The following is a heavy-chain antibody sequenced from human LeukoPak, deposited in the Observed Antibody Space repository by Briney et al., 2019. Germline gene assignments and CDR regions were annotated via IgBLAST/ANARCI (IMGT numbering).Heavy chain of an antibody. D-gene: IGHD3-3*01. CDR2: IRSKAYGGTT. CDR1: GFTFSSYA. V-gene: IGHV3-49*03. CDR3: TRGDGDFWSGPYYFDY. J-gene: IGHJ4*02. Sequence: PGGSLRLSCAASGFTFSSYAMSWFRQAPGKGLEWLGFIRSKAYGGTTEYAASVKGRFTISRDDSKSIAYLQMNSLKTEDTAVYYCTRGDGDFWSGPYYFDYWGQGTLVTVSS.